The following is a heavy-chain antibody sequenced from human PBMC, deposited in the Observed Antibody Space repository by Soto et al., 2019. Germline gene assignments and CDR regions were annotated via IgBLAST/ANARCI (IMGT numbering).Heavy chain of an antibody. J-gene: IGHJ6*02. D-gene: IGHD2-2*01. CDR3: ARGIVLVPAAAWGDYYYGMDV. CDR2: IYPGDSDT. Sequence: PGESLKISCKGSGCSFTSYWIGWVRQMPGKGLEWMGIIYPGDSDTRYSPSFQGQVTISADKSIGTAYLQWSSLKASDTAMYYCARGIVLVPAAAWGDYYYGMDVWGQGTTVTVSS. CDR1: GCSFTSYW. V-gene: IGHV5-51*01.